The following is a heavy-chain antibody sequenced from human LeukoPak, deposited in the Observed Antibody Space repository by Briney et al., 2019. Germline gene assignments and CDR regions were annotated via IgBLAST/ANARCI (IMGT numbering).Heavy chain of an antibody. J-gene: IGHJ3*02. CDR1: GFTFSSNS. CDR3: ARVIIVLPAAPDVADI. V-gene: IGHV3-48*01. CDR2: ISSSHSTAT. Sequence: GGSLRLSCAASGFTFSSNSMNWVRQAPGKGLEWVSYISSSHSTATYYADSVKGRFTISRDNAKNTLYLQMNSLRAEDTAVYFCARVIIVLPAAPDVADIWGQGTMVTVSS. D-gene: IGHD2-2*01.